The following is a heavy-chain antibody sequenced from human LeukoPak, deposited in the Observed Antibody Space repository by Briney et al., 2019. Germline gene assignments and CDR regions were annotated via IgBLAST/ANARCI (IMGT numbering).Heavy chain of an antibody. D-gene: IGHD2-15*01. CDR2: IWNDGSRA. CDR1: GFTFSRYG. Sequence: GGSLRLSCAASGFTFSRYGMHWVRQAPGKGLVWVAVIWNDGSRAAYADSVKGRFTITRDNSENTLNLQMNNLRAEDTAVYYCVRGGPSTWSWGQGTLVTVSS. J-gene: IGHJ5*02. V-gene: IGHV3-33*01. CDR3: VRGGPSTWS.